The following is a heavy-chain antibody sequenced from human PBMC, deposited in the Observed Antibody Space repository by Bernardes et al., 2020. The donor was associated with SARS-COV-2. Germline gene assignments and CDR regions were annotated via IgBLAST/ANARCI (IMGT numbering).Heavy chain of an antibody. CDR2: MYTSGST. V-gene: IGHV4-61*02. J-gene: IGHJ6*02. CDR1: GASVSSGNYY. Sequence: SETLSLTCTVSGASVSSGNYYWTWIRLSAGKGLELVGRMYTSGSTNFNPSLKSRLSMSMDTSKNQFSLQLRSVTAADTAVYFCAREAAYYYHMDVWGQGTTVTVFS. D-gene: IGHD2-15*01. CDR3: AREAAYYYHMDV.